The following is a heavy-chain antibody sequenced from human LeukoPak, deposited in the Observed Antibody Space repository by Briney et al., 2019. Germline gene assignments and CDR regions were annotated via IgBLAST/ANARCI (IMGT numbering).Heavy chain of an antibody. CDR1: GGSITGSY. CDR3: ARTLVNIGNYIFDS. J-gene: IGHJ4*02. V-gene: IGHV4-59*01. CDR2: IYYSGST. D-gene: IGHD2/OR15-2a*01. Sequence: SETLSLTCTVSGGSITGSYWSWLRQPPGKGLEYIGYIYYSGSTNYNPSLKSRVTISVDTSKNQFSLRLSSVTAADTAVYYCARTLVNIGNYIFDSWGQGTLVTVSS.